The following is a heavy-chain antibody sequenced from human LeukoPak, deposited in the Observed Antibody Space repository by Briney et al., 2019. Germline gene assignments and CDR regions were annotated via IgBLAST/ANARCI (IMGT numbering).Heavy chain of an antibody. CDR3: AYLGLSSDWNDVPGPQIDH. D-gene: IGHD1-1*01. J-gene: IGHJ4*02. V-gene: IGHV3-74*01. Sequence: PGGSLRLSCAASGFNFSSYWMHWVRQAPGKGLVWVSRINNDGSTTNYADSVKGRFTISRDDSKNMLYLQMSSLRVDDTAVYYCAYLGLSSDWNDVPGPQIDHWGQGMLVSVSS. CDR2: INNDGSTT. CDR1: GFNFSSYW.